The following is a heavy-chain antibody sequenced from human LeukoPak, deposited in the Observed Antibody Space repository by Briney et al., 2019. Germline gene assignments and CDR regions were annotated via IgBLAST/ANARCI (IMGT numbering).Heavy chain of an antibody. CDR2: ISSSGSTI. V-gene: IGHV3-48*03. D-gene: IGHD6-13*01. CDR1: GFTFSSYE. J-gene: IGHJ4*02. CDR3: ARGWSRIRFDY. Sequence: PGGSLRLSCAASGFTFSSYEMNWVRQAPGKGLEWVSYISSSGSTIYYADSVKGRFTISRDNAKNSLYLQMNRLRAEDTVVYYCARGWSRIRFDYWGQGTLVTVSS.